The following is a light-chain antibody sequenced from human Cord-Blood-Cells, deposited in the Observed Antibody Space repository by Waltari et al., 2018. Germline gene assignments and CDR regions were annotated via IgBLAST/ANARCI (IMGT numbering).Light chain of an antibody. CDR1: QSVSISY. V-gene: IGKV3-20*01. CDR3: QQYCSSPWT. Sequence: EIVLTQSPGTLSLSPGERATLSCRASQSVSISYLAWYQQKPGQAPRLLIYGASSRATGIPDRFSGSGSGTDFTLTISRLEPEDFAVYYCQQYCSSPWTFGQGTKVEIK. J-gene: IGKJ1*01. CDR2: GAS.